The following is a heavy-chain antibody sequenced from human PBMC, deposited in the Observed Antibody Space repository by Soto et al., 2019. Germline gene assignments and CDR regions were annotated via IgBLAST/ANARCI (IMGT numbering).Heavy chain of an antibody. CDR2: IYYSGST. Sequence: SETLSLTCTVSGGSIGSSSYYWGWIRQPPGKGLEWIGSIYYSGSTYYNPSLKSRVTISVDTSKNQFSLKLSSVTAADTAVYYCARRLFYDINGFGGGCMLVSCQTTTVSV. D-gene: IGHD3-22*01. V-gene: IGHV4-39*01. CDR3: ARRLFYDINGFGGGCMLV. CDR1: GGSIGSSSYY. J-gene: IGHJ6*02.